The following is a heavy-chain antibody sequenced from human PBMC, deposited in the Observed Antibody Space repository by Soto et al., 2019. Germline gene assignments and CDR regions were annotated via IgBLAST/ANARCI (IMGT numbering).Heavy chain of an antibody. CDR1: GVSINSNYF. Sequence: PSETLSLTCAVSGVSINSNYFWGWIRQPPGRGLEWIGYIYHSGSTYYNPSLKSRVTISVDRSKNQFSLKLSSVTAADTAVYYCARAQGYYDSSGYYPGPYYYGMDVWGQGTTVTVSS. V-gene: IGHV4-28*03. D-gene: IGHD3-22*01. J-gene: IGHJ6*02. CDR2: IYHSGST. CDR3: ARAQGYYDSSGYYPGPYYYGMDV.